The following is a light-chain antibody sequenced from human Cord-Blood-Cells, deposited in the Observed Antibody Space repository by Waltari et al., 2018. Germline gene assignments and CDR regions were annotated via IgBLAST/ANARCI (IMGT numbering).Light chain of an antibody. CDR2: KAS. J-gene: IGKJ1*01. V-gene: IGKV1-5*03. CDR1: QSISSW. Sequence: DIQMTQSPSTLSASLGDRVTITCRASQSISSWLAWYQQKPGKAPKLLIYKASSLESGVPSRFSGSGSGTEFTLTISSLQPDDFATYYCQQYNSWWTFGQGTKVEIK. CDR3: QQYNSWWT.